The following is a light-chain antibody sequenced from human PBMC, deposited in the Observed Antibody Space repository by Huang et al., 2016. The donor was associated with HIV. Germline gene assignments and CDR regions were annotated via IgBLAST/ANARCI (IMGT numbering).Light chain of an antibody. Sequence: DIVLTQSPHSLAVSLGERATINCKSSQSLLYRSNNKNHLVWYQQKPGQPPKLLRYWACTRESGVPDRFSASGSGTDFTLTISSLQAEDVAVYYCQQYYTVPWTFGQGTKVEI. CDR3: QQYYTVPWT. CDR1: QSLLYRSNNKNH. CDR2: WAC. J-gene: IGKJ1*01. V-gene: IGKV4-1*01.